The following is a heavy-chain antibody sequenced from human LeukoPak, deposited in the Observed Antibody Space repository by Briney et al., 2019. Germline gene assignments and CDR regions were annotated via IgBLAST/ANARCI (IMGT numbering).Heavy chain of an antibody. CDR3: AKALGYSYGSDY. Sequence: GGSLRLSCAASGFTFSSYSMNWVRQAPGKGLEWVAFIRYDGSNKYYADSVKGRFTISRDNSKNTLYLQMNSLRAEDTAVYYCAKALGYSYGSDYWGQGTLVTVSS. D-gene: IGHD5-18*01. V-gene: IGHV3-30*02. J-gene: IGHJ4*02. CDR1: GFTFSSYS. CDR2: IRYDGSNK.